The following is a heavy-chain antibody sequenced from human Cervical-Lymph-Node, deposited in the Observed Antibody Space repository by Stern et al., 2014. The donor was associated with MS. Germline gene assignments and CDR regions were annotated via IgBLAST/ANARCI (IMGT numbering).Heavy chain of an antibody. CDR3: ARGVTYCGGDCYGWYFDL. CDR2: ISRNGGST. D-gene: IGHD2-21*02. Sequence: QLVQSGGGLVQPGGSLGLSWAASGFPFSSYAMPWVRQAPGKGLEYVSVISRNGGSTYYANSVKGRFTISRDNSKNTLYLHMGSLRVEDMAVYYCARGVTYCGGDCYGWYFDLWGRGTLVTVSS. V-gene: IGHV3-64*01. CDR1: GFPFSSYA. J-gene: IGHJ2*01.